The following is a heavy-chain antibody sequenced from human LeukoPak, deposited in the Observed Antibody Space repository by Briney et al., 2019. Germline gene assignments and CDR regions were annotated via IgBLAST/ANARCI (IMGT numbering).Heavy chain of an antibody. Sequence: GGSLRLSCAASGFTFSSYWMHWVRQAPGKGLVWVPRIYSDGSSTSYADSVKGRFTISRDNAKNTLYLQMNSLRAEDTAVYYCATGGYSYGYSPLGYWGQGTLVTVSS. V-gene: IGHV3-74*01. CDR2: IYSDGSST. CDR1: GFTFSSYW. D-gene: IGHD5-18*01. J-gene: IGHJ4*02. CDR3: ATGGYSYGYSPLGY.